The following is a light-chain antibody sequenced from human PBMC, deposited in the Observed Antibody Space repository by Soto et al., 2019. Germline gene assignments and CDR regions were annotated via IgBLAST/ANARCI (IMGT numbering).Light chain of an antibody. V-gene: IGKV3-11*01. Sequence: EIVLTQSPGTLSLSPGERATLACRASQSVSSSYSALYQHKPVQAPRLLVYAASNRATGIPTRFSGSGSGTDFPLTISNLEPEDFAVYYCQQNISWPLTFGGGTKVDIK. J-gene: IGKJ4*01. CDR3: QQNISWPLT. CDR2: AAS. CDR1: QSVSSSY.